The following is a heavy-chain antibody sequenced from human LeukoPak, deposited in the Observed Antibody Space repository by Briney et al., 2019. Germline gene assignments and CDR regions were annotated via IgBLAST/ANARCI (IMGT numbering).Heavy chain of an antibody. CDR1: GFTFSSYG. V-gene: IGHV3-30*02. D-gene: IGHD3-22*01. CDR2: IRYDGSNK. CDR3: AKDNGPDYYDSSGYYDPYYMDV. Sequence: GGSLRLSCAASGFTFSSYGMHWVRQAPGKGLEWVAFIRYDGSNKYYADSVKGRFTIPRDNSKNRLYLQMNSLRAEDTAVYYCAKDNGPDYYDSSGYYDPYYMDVWGKGTTVTVSS. J-gene: IGHJ6*03.